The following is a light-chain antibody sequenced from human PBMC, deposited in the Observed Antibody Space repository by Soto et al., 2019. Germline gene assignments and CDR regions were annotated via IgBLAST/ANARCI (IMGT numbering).Light chain of an antibody. V-gene: IGKV1-39*01. CDR3: QQSYSTPRT. J-gene: IGKJ1*01. CDR1: QSISSY. CDR2: AAS. Sequence: DIQMTQSPCSLSASVVDRVTITCRASQSISSYLNWYQQKPGKAPKLLIYAASSLQSGVPSRFSGSGSGTDFTLTISSLQPEDFATYYCQQSYSTPRTFGQGTKVDI.